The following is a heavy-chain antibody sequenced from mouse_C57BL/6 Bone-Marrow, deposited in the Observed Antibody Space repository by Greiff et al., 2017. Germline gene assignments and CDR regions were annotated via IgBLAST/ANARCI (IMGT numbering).Heavy chain of an antibody. J-gene: IGHJ3*01. CDR3: TRLGSGFAY. CDR1: GYTFTDYE. CDR2: IDPETGGT. V-gene: IGHV1-15*01. Sequence: VQGVESGAELVRPGASVTLSCKASGYTFTDYEMHWVKQTPVHGLEWIGAIDPETGGTAYNQKFKGKAILTADKSSSTAYMELRSLTSEDSAVYYYTRLGSGFAYWGQGTLVTVSA. D-gene: IGHD4-1*01.